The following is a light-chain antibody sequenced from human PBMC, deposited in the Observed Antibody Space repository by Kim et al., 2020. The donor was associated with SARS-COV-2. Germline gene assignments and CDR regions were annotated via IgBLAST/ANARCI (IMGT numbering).Light chain of an antibody. CDR2: GDT. Sequence: QGVTISCTGSSANIGAGYHVHWYQQIPGTAPKLLIFGDTNRPSGIPDRFSGSRSATSVSLVITGLQPDDEADYYCQSYDTSLSGSVFGGGTQLTVL. CDR3: QSYDTSLSGSV. V-gene: IGLV1-40*01. J-gene: IGLJ2*01. CDR1: SANIGAGYH.